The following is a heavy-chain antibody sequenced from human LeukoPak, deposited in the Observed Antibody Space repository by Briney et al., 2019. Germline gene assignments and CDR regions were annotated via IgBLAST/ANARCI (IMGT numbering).Heavy chain of an antibody. J-gene: IGHJ1*01. V-gene: IGHV3-30*18. CDR1: GFSFRSYG. CDR3: AKGYSINWAAYFQH. CDR2: ISYDGSEK. Sequence: PGGSLRLSCAASGFSFRSYGMYWVRQAPGKGPEWVAVISYDGSEKYYADSVKGRFTISRDSSKHTVFLQMNSLRPEDTAVYYCAKGYSINWAAYFQHWGQGTLVTVSS. D-gene: IGHD7-27*01.